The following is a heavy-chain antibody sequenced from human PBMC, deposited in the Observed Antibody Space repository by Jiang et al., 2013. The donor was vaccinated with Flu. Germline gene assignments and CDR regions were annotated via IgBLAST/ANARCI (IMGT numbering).Heavy chain of an antibody. Sequence: SGGTFSSYAISWVRQAPGQGLEWMGGIIPIFGTANYAQKFQGRVTITADKSTSTAYMELSSLRSEDTAVYYCAVKAQWRPENYYFDYWGQGTLVTVSS. CDR3: AVKAQWRPENYYFDY. CDR2: IIPIFGTA. D-gene: IGHD6-19*01. J-gene: IGHJ4*02. CDR1: GGTFSSYA. V-gene: IGHV1-69*06.